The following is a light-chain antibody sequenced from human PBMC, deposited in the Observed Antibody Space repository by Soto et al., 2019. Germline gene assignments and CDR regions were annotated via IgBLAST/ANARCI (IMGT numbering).Light chain of an antibody. CDR1: SSDVGSYHL. V-gene: IGLV2-23*01. CDR3: CSDAGSSTFV. Sequence: QSALTQPASVSGSPGQSITISCTGTSSDVGSYHLVSWYQHHPGKAPKLMIYEGSKRPSGVSNRFSGSKSGNTASLTISGHQAEDEADYYCCSDAGSSTFVFGTGTKVTVL. CDR2: EGS. J-gene: IGLJ1*01.